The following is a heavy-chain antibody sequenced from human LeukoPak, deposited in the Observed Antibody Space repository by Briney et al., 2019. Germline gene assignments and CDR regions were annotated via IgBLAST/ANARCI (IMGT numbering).Heavy chain of an antibody. CDR2: IYYSGST. Sequence: SSETLSLTCTVSGGSISSSSYYWGWIRQPPGKGLEWIGSIYYSGSTYYNPSLKSRVTISVDTSKNQFSLKLSSVTAADTAVYYCARRAYYYDSSHFDYWGQGTLVTVSS. D-gene: IGHD3-22*01. J-gene: IGHJ4*02. CDR3: ARRAYYYDSSHFDY. CDR1: GGSISSSSYY. V-gene: IGHV4-39*01.